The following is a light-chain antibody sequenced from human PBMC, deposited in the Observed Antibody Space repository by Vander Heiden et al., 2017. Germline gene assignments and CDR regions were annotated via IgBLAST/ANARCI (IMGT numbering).Light chain of an antibody. CDR2: WAS. V-gene: IGKV4-1*01. J-gene: IGKJ4*01. CDR1: QSVLYSSNNKNY. Sequence: DIVMTQSPDSLAVSLGERATINCKSSQSVLYSSNNKNYLAWYQQKPGQPPKLLIYWASTRESGVPDRFSGSGYGKDFTLTISSRQAEDVAVYYCQQHDSNRPITFGGGTKVDIK. CDR3: QQHDSNRPIT.